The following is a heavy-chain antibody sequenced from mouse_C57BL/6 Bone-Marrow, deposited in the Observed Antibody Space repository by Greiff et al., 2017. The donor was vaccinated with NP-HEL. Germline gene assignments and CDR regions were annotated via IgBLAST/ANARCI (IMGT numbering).Heavy chain of an antibody. CDR1: GFSLTSYA. D-gene: IGHD2-4*01. CDR3: ARIDYYDYIAY. V-gene: IGHV2-9-1*01. Sequence: QVQLKESGPGLVAPSQSLSITCTVSGFSLTSYAISWVRQPPGKGLEWLGVIWTGGGPTYNSALKSRLSISKDNAKSQVFLKMNSLQTDDTARYYCARIDYYDYIAYWGQGTLVTVSA. CDR2: IWTGGGP. J-gene: IGHJ3*01.